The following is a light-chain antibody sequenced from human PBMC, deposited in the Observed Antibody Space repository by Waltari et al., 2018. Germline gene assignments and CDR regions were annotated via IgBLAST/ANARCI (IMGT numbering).Light chain of an antibody. V-gene: IGLV1-40*01. CDR1: SPHIGAGYA. J-gene: IGLJ2*01. Sequence: QSVLTQPPSVSGAPGQRVTIPCTRSSPHIGAGYAVHWYQQLPGTAPKLLIYGNSNRPSGVPDRFSGSKSGTSASLAITGLQAEDEADYYCQSYDSSLSGPVVFGGGTKLTVL. CDR3: QSYDSSLSGPVV. CDR2: GNS.